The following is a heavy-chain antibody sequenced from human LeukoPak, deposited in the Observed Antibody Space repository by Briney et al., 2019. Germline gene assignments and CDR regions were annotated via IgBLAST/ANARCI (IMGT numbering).Heavy chain of an antibody. CDR1: GYTFTGYY. V-gene: IGHV1-2*02. CDR3: ARGEALLWFGESSTNDY. D-gene: IGHD3-10*01. J-gene: IGHJ4*02. Sequence: ASVKVSCKASGYTFTGYYIHWVRQAPGQGLEWMGWINPKSGGTNYAQKFQGRVTMTRDTSISTAYMELSRLRSDDTAVYYCARGEALLWFGESSTNDYWGQGTLVTVSS. CDR2: INPKSGGT.